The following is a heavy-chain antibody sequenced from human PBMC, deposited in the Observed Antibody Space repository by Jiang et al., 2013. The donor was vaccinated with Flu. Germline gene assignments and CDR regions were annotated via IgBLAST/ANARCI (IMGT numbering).Heavy chain of an antibody. J-gene: IGHJ4*02. CDR1: GGSVSSGSYY. V-gene: IGHV4-61*01. CDR2: IYYSGST. CDR3: ARGDY. Sequence: PGLVKPSETLSLTCTVSGGSVSSGSYYWSWIRQPPGKGLEWIGYIYYSGSTNYNPSLKSRVTISVDTSKNQFSLKLSSVTAADTAVYYCARGDYWGQGTLVTVSS.